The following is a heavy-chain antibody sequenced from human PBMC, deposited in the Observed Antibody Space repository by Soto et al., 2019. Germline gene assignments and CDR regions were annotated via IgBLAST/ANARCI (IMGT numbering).Heavy chain of an antibody. J-gene: IGHJ4*02. Sequence: QVQLVQSGAEVKKPGASVKVSCKASGYTFTNYGISWVRQAPGQGLEWMGWINAYNGNTKYAQKLQGRVTMTTDTXXXXXXXXXXXXXXXDTAVYXXARDQAMAQFDYWGQGTLVTVSS. CDR1: GYTFTNYG. CDR2: INAYNGNT. V-gene: IGHV1-18*01. CDR3: ARDQAMAQFDY. D-gene: IGHD5-18*01.